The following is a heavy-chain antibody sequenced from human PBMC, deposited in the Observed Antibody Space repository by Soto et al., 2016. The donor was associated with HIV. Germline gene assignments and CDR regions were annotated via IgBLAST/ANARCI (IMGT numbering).Heavy chain of an antibody. CDR1: GYTFTGYY. V-gene: IGHV1-2*02. Sequence: QVQLVQSGAEVKKPGASVKVSCKASGYTFTGYYMHWVRQAPGQGLEWMGWINPNSGGTNYAQKFQGRVTITRNSSISTAYMELSSLRSEDTAVYYCAKGRRIGGAGQGWFDPWGQGTLVTVSS. CDR2: INPNSGGT. J-gene: IGHJ5*02. CDR3: AKGRRIGGAGQGWFDP. D-gene: IGHD2-15*01.